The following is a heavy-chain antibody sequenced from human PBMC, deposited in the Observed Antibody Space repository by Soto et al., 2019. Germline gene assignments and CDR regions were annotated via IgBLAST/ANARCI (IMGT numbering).Heavy chain of an antibody. J-gene: IGHJ4*02. Sequence: GESLRRSSSSSGFTFGNFAMSWLRQAPGKGLEWVSVISESGGSTYYAESERGRFTISRDNSKSTVYLQMNRLRGDDTAIYYCAKAISDYYAPSDYWGQGT. CDR2: ISESGGST. D-gene: IGHD3-22*01. V-gene: IGHV3-23*01. CDR1: GFTFGNFA. CDR3: AKAISDYYAPSDY.